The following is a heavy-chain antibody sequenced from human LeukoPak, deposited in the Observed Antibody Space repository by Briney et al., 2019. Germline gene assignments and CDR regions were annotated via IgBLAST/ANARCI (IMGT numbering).Heavy chain of an antibody. J-gene: IGHJ6*02. V-gene: IGHV1-24*01. CDR2: FDPEDGET. CDR1: GYTLTELS. D-gene: IGHD6-19*01. CDR3: ATGPSSGHYYYYYYGMDV. Sequence: ASVKVSCKVSGYTLTELSMHWVRQAPGKGLEWMGGFDPEDGETIYAQKFQGRVTMTEDTSTDTAYMELSSLRSEDTAVYYCATGPSSGHYYYYYYGMDVWGQGTTVTVSS.